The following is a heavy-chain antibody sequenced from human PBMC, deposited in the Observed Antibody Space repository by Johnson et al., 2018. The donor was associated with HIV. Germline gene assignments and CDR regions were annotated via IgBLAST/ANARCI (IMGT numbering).Heavy chain of an antibody. CDR3: AQENFEWELVAFDI. J-gene: IGHJ3*02. Sequence: VQLVESGGGVVQPGGSLRLSCAASGFTFSSYDMHWVRQATGKGLEWVSAIGTAGDTYYPGSVKGRFTISRENAKNSLYLQMNSLRAEDTAVYYCAQENFEWELVAFDIWGQGTMVTVSS. CDR1: GFTFSSYD. D-gene: IGHD1-26*01. V-gene: IGHV3-13*01. CDR2: IGTAGDT.